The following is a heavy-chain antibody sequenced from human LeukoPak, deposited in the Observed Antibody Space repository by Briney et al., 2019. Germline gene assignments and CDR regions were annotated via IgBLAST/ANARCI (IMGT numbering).Heavy chain of an antibody. CDR1: GFTFSTYA. CDR3: ARLNSSGSRGGYYYYYGMDV. D-gene: IGHD6-19*01. CDR2: ISDVGGST. V-gene: IGHV3-23*01. Sequence: GGSLRLSCAASGFTFSTYAMSWVRQAPGKGLEWVADISDVGGSTTYADSVKGRFTISRDNAKNSLYLQMNSLRAEDTALYYCARLNSSGSRGGYYYYYGMDVWGQGTTVTVSS. J-gene: IGHJ6*02.